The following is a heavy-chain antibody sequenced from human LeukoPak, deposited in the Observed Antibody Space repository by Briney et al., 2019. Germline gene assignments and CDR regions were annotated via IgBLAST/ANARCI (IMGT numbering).Heavy chain of an antibody. Sequence: ASVKVSCKTSGYTFTGYYIHWFRQAPGQGPEWMGWINPNTGGTNYAQKFQGRVTVTRDASVNTAYMELSSLRSDDTAVYYCARSPSLGGISVANTGFDIWGQGTLVSVSS. D-gene: IGHD2-2*01. V-gene: IGHV1-2*02. CDR1: GYTFTGYY. CDR3: ARSPSLGGISVANTGFDI. CDR2: INPNTGGT. J-gene: IGHJ3*02.